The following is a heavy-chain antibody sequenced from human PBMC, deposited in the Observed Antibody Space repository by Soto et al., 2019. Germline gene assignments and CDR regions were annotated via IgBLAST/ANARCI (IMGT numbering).Heavy chain of an antibody. CDR3: ARVFDISTGFRNWFDP. Sequence: EVQLVESGGGLVQPGGSLRLSCAASGFTFSSYWMHWVRQAPGMGLVWVSRINSDGSSTSYADSVKGRFTISRDNAKNTLYLQMNSLRVEDTTVYYCARVFDISTGFRNWFDPWGQGTLVTVSS. D-gene: IGHD3-9*01. CDR1: GFTFSSYW. CDR2: INSDGSST. V-gene: IGHV3-74*01. J-gene: IGHJ5*02.